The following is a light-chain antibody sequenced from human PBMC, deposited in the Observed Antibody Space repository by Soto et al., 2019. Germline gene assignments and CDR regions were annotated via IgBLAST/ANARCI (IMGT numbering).Light chain of an antibody. V-gene: IGKV3-11*01. Sequence: ETVLTQSPATLSLSPGDRATLSCRASQLVSIYLSWYQQKVGQAPWLVIYDASNRAVGNPGRFSGSGSGTDFTLTISSLEPEDFAVYYCQQRDSWPWTFGQGTKVDIK. CDR3: QQRDSWPWT. J-gene: IGKJ1*01. CDR1: QLVSIY. CDR2: DAS.